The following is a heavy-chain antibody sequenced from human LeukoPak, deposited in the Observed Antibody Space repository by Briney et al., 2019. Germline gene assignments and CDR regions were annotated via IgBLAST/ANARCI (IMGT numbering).Heavy chain of an antibody. CDR3: AREDCTNGVCQGSPDY. V-gene: IGHV4-34*01. CDR1: GGSFSGYY. J-gene: IGHJ4*02. Sequence: SETLSLTCAVYGGSFSGYYWSWIRQPPGKGLEWIGEINHSGSTNYNPSLKSRVTISVDTSKNQFSLKLSSVTAADTAVCYCAREDCTNGVCQGSPDYWGQGTLVTVSS. D-gene: IGHD2-8*01. CDR2: INHSGST.